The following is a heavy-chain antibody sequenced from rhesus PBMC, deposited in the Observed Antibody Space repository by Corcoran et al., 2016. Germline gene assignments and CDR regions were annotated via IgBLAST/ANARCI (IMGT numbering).Heavy chain of an antibody. CDR1: GFTFSSYW. V-gene: IGHV3S25*01. D-gene: IGHD6-31*01. Sequence: EVQLVESGGGLAKPGGSLRLSCAASGFTFSSYWMNWVRQAPGKGLEWVSAINRGGGSTYYADSVKGRFTISRDNSKNTLSLQMNSLRAQDTAVYYCASSKYSSEVDYWGQGVLVTVSS. CDR2: INRGGGST. CDR3: ASSKYSSEVDY. J-gene: IGHJ4*01.